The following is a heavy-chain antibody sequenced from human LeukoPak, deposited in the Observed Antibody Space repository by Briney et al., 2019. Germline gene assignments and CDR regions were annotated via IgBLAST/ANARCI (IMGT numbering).Heavy chain of an antibody. CDR2: IRYDGSNK. D-gene: IGHD2-2*01. J-gene: IGHJ4*02. CDR1: GFTFSSYG. Sequence: GGSLRLSCAASGFTFSSYGMHWVRQAPGKGLEWVAFIRYDGSNKCYADSVKGRFTISRDNSKNTLYLQMNSLRAEDTAVYYCAKGGIVVVPAAIPFDYWGQGTLVTVSS. CDR3: AKGGIVVVPAAIPFDY. V-gene: IGHV3-30*02.